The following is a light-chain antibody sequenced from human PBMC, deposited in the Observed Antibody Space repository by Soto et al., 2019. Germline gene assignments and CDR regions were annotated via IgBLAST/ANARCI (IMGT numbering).Light chain of an antibody. CDR2: EVS. CDR1: SRDVGGYNY. Sequence: QSVLTQPASVSGSPGQSITISCTGTSRDVGGYNYVSWYQQHPGKVPKLMIYEVSNRPSGVSNRFSGSKSGNTASLTISELQTGDEADYYCSSYTSRRTLVFGTGTKVTVL. J-gene: IGLJ1*01. V-gene: IGLV2-14*01. CDR3: SSYTSRRTLV.